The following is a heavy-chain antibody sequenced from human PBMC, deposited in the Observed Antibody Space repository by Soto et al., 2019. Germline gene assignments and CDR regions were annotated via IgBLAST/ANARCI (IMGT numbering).Heavy chain of an antibody. D-gene: IGHD1-1*01. CDR3: ATDGVLTTPVRLYYCAL. J-gene: IGHJ4*02. V-gene: IGHV3-30*04. CDR1: GFGFGDYA. Sequence: QGQLVESGGGVVQPGRSLRLSCAASGFGFGDYALHWVRQAPGKGLERVAAISFDGRNEDYANSVKGRFTISRDDSRETMFLQLNSLGNEDTAIYYCATDGVLTTPVRLYYCALWGRGTLVTVSS. CDR2: ISFDGRNE.